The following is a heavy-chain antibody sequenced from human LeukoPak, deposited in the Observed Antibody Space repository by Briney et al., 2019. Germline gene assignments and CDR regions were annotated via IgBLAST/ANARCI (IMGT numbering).Heavy chain of an antibody. J-gene: IGHJ4*02. CDR3: TRDRGSAWSLLFGS. D-gene: IGHD6-19*01. Sequence: SQTLSLTCTVSGGSISSGGYYWRWIGQHPEKGLEWIGYISDSGRTYYNPSLKSQLTISVDTSKNRFSLKLSSVTAADTAVYYCTRDRGSAWSLLFGSWGQGTLVTVSS. CDR2: ISDSGRT. V-gene: IGHV4-31*01. CDR1: GGSISSGGYY.